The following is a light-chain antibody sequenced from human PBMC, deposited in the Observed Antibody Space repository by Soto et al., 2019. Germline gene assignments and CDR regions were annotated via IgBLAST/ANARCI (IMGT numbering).Light chain of an antibody. Sequence: QSALTQPASVSGSPGQSITISCTGTSSDVGGYNYVSWYQQHPGKAPKLMFYDVSNRPSGVSNRFSGSKSGNTASLTISGLQDEDEADYYCSSYTSSSTLYVFGTGTKLTVL. J-gene: IGLJ1*01. CDR1: SSDVGGYNY. CDR2: DVS. V-gene: IGLV2-14*01. CDR3: SSYTSSSTLYV.